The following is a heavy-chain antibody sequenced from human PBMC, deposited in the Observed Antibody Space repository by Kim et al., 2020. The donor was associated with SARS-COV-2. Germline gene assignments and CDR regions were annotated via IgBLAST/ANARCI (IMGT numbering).Heavy chain of an antibody. D-gene: IGHD1-20*01. J-gene: IGHJ5*02. CDR1: GGSFSGYY. CDR3: ARVHRYNWNQRGVFDP. CDR2: INHSGST. Sequence: SETLSLTCAVYGGSFSGYYWSWIRQPPGKGLEWIGEINHSGSTNYNPSLKSRVTISVDTSKNQFSLKLSSVTAADTAVYYCARVHRYNWNQRGVFDPWG. V-gene: IGHV4-34*01.